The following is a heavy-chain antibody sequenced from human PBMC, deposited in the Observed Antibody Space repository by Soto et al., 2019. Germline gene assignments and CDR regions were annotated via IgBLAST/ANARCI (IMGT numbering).Heavy chain of an antibody. J-gene: IGHJ5*02. CDR1: GVTFGSDA. Sequence: SVKVSCKASGVTFGSDAITWVRQAPGQGLEWVGRIIPIFGTTNYAQNLQGRVTISADKSTLTSYMELHSLTSDDTALYYCARDRTDSGYYANWLDPWGQGTQVTVSS. CDR3: ARDRTDSGYYANWLDP. V-gene: IGHV1-69*06. D-gene: IGHD3-22*01. CDR2: IIPIFGTT.